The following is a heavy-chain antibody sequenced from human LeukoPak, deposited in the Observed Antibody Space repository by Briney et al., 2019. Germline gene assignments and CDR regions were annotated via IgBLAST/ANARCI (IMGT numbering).Heavy chain of an antibody. CDR1: GFAFTNYA. J-gene: IGHJ6*02. D-gene: IGHD3-9*01. CDR2: ISYDGSNK. CDR3: ARDGPLHYDILTGYYTVAGMDV. V-gene: IGHV3-30-3*01. Sequence: PGGSLRLSCAASGFAFTNYAMNWVRKAPGKGLEWVAVISYDGSNKYYADSVKGRYTISRDNSKNTLYLQMNSLRAEDTAVYYCARDGPLHYDILTGYYTVAGMDVWGQGTTVTVSS.